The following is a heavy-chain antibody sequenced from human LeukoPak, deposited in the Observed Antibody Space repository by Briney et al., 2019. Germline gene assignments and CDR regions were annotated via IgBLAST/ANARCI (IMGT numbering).Heavy chain of an antibody. Sequence: PSETLSLTCAVYGGSFSGYYWSWIRQPPGKGLEWIGEINHSGSTNYNPSLKSRVTISVDTSKNQFSLKLSSVTAADTAVYYCARQVRDYVWGSYRPSHFDYWGQGTLVTVSS. CDR3: ARQVRDYVWGSYRPSHFDY. J-gene: IGHJ4*02. V-gene: IGHV4-34*01. CDR1: GGSFSGYY. D-gene: IGHD3-16*02. CDR2: INHSGST.